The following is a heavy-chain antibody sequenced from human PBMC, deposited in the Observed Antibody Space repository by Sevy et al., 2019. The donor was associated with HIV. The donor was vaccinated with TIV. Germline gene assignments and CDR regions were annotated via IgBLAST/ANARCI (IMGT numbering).Heavy chain of an antibody. Sequence: GGSLRLSCAASGFTFTNYAMNWVRQAPGKGLEWVSGISGSGGSGYKAHYADSVKGRLTISSDDSKNSLYLQMNSLRAEDTALYYCARKYDSSGYFDCWGQGTLVTVSS. J-gene: IGHJ4*02. D-gene: IGHD3-22*01. CDR2: ISGSGGSGYKA. CDR1: GFTFTNYA. CDR3: ARKYDSSGYFDC. V-gene: IGHV3-23*01.